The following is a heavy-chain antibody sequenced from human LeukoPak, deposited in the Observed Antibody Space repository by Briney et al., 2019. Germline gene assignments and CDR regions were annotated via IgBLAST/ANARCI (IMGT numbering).Heavy chain of an antibody. CDR1: GYTFTGYY. J-gene: IGHJ3*02. V-gene: IGHV1-2*02. D-gene: IGHD3-10*01. CDR3: ARVKFELWFALRGAFDI. CDR2: INPNSGGT. Sequence: ASVKVSCKASGYTFTGYYMHWVRQAPGQGLEWMGWINPNSGGTNYAQKFQGRVTITRDTSISTAYMELSRLRSDDTAVYYCARVKFELWFALRGAFDIWGQGTMVTVSS.